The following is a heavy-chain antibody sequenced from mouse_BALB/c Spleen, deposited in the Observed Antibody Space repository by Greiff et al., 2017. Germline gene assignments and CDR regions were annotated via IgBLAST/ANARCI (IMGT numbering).Heavy chain of an antibody. Sequence: EVKLVESGGGLVQPGGSLKLSCAASGFTFSSYTMSWVRQTPEKRLEWVAYISNGGGSTYYPDTVKGRFTISRDNAKNTLYLQMSSLKSEDTAMYYCARLHYYGSFAYWGQGTLVTVSA. CDR2: ISNGGGST. V-gene: IGHV5-12-2*01. CDR3: ARLHYYGSFAY. CDR1: GFTFSSYT. D-gene: IGHD1-2*01. J-gene: IGHJ3*01.